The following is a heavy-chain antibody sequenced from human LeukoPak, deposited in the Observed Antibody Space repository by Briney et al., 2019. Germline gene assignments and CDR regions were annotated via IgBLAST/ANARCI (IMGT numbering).Heavy chain of an antibody. CDR3: ARDDCSSISCYHNWFDP. CDR1: GFTFSSYW. V-gene: IGHV3-7*01. D-gene: IGHD2-2*01. Sequence: GGSLRLSCAASGFTFSSYWMGWVRQAPGKGLEWVANIKQDGSEKYYVDSVKGRFTISRDNAKNSLYLQMNSLRAEDTAVYYCARDDCSSISCYHNWFDPWGQGTLVTVSS. J-gene: IGHJ5*02. CDR2: IKQDGSEK.